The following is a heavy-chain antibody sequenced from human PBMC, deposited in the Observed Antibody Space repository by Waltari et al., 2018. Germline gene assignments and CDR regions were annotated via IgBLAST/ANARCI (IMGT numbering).Heavy chain of an antibody. CDR2: VRRSGRT. J-gene: IGHJ4*02. CDR1: GDSMTDTDV. Sequence: QLQLQESGPGLVKPSGTLSLTCVVSGDSMTDTDVWNWVRQPPGKGLEWIGQVRRSGRTNYSPFFASRLIVSVDTSNNQFSLRLTSPTAADTAVYYCARDRGRGLYLDSWGPGIRVTVSP. V-gene: IGHV4-4*02. CDR3: ARDRGRGLYLDS. D-gene: IGHD2-15*01.